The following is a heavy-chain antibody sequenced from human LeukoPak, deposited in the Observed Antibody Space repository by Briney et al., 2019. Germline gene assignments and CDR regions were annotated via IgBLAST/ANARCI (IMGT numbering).Heavy chain of an antibody. CDR3: ARQVDTSLAWFDP. J-gene: IGHJ5*02. Sequence: KPSETLSLTCSASGVSNTGSSFYWGWIRQPPGKGLEWIGSIHYSASTYYSPSLKTRVTISVDTSKNQFSLKLSSVTTTDTALYYCARQVDTSLAWFDPWGQGTLVTVSS. D-gene: IGHD5-18*01. CDR2: IHYSAST. V-gene: IGHV4-39*01. CDR1: GVSNTGSSFY.